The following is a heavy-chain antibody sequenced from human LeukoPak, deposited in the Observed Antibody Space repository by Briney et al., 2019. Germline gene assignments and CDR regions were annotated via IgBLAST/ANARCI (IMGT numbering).Heavy chain of an antibody. CDR3: ARKRGYSGYDFDY. D-gene: IGHD5-12*01. CDR1: GGSFSGYY. J-gene: IGHJ4*02. CDR2: INHSGST. Sequence: PSETLSFTCAVYGGSFSGYYWSWIRQPPGKGLEWIGEINHSGSTNYNPSLKSRVTISVDTSKNQFSLKLSSVTAADTAVYYCARKRGYSGYDFDYWGQGTLVTVSS. V-gene: IGHV4-34*01.